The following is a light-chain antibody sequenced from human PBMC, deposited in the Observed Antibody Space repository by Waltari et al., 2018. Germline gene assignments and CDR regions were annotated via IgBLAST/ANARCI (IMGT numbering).Light chain of an antibody. V-gene: IGKV2-30*02. CDR2: KVS. Sequence: LVHSDGTTYLNWFQQRPGQSPRRLIYKVSNRDSGVPDRFSGSGSGTDFTLKITRVEAEDVGTYYCMPATHWPLTFGRGTKVEIK. CDR1: LVHSDGTTY. CDR3: MPATHWPLT. J-gene: IGKJ1*01.